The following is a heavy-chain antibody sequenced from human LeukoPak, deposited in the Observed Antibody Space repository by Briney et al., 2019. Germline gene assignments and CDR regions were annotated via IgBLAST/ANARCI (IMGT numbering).Heavy chain of an antibody. D-gene: IGHD5-18*01. J-gene: IGHJ3*02. V-gene: IGHV3-30*14. CDR3: AREVRDSYGYDAFDI. CDR1: GFAFSSYA. CDR2: ISYDGSNK. Sequence: GGSLRLSCAASGFAFSSYAMHWVRQAPGKGLEWVAVISYDGSNKYYADSVKGRFTISRDNSKNTLYLQMNSLRAEDTAVYYCAREVRDSYGYDAFDIWGQGTMVTVSS.